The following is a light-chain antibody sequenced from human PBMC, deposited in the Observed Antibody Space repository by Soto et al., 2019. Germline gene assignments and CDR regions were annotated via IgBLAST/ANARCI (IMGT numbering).Light chain of an antibody. Sequence: EIVLTQSPAILSVSPGERATLSCRASQSVRSTHLAWYQLKPGQAPRLFIYGASSRATGIPDRFSGSGSGTDFTLTISSLEPEDFAVYYCQQRSNWPPWTFGQGTKVDIK. J-gene: IGKJ1*01. CDR1: QSVRSTH. CDR3: QQRSNWPPWT. CDR2: GAS. V-gene: IGKV3D-20*02.